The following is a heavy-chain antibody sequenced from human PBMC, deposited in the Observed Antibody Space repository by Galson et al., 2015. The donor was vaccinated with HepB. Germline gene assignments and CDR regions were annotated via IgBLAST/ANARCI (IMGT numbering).Heavy chain of an antibody. Sequence: SVKVSCKASGGTFSSYAISWVRQAPGQGLEWMGGIIPIFGTANYAQKFQGRVTITADESTSTAYMELSSLRSEDTAVYYCARDVGYCGGDCYWDLGYWGQGTLVTVSS. CDR2: IIPIFGTA. V-gene: IGHV1-69*13. J-gene: IGHJ4*02. D-gene: IGHD2-21*02. CDR3: ARDVGYCGGDCYWDLGY. CDR1: GGTFSSYA.